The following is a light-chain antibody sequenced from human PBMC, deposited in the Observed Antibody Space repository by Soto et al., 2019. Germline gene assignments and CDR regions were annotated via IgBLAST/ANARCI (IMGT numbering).Light chain of an antibody. CDR1: ISDVGNYHL. CDR2: EGS. J-gene: IGLJ3*02. Sequence: QSALTQPASVSGSPGQSITISCIGIISDVGNYHLVSWYQQHPGKAPKLMIYEGSKRPSGVSNRFSGSKSGNTASLTISGLQAEDDADYYCCAYAGSSTLGFGGGTKVTVL. V-gene: IGLV2-23*01. CDR3: CAYAGSSTLG.